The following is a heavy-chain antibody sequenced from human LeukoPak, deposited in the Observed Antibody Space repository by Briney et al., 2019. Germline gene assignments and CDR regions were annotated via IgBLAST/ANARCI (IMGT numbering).Heavy chain of an antibody. V-gene: IGHV1-46*01. J-gene: IGHJ4*02. CDR1: GYTFTSYY. CDR3: AGDRGSGGGFDY. D-gene: IGHD6-19*01. CDR2: INPSGGST. Sequence: WASVKVSCKASGYTFTSYYMHWARQAPGQGLEWMGIINPSGGSTSYAQKFQGRVTMTRDTSTSTVYMELSSLRSEDTAVYYCAGDRGSGGGFDYWGQGTLVTVSS.